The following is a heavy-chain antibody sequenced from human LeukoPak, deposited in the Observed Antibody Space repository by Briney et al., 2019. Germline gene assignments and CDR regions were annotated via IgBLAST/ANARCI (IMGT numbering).Heavy chain of an antibody. CDR3: ARDKDTPMVY. D-gene: IGHD5-18*01. CDR2: INTNTGNP. V-gene: IGHV7-4-1*01. Sequence: GASVKVSCKASGYTFTSYGISWVRQAPGQGLEWMGWINTNTGNPTYAQGFTGRFVFSLDTSVSTAYLQIGGLKAEDTAVYYCARDKDTPMVYWGQGTLVTVSS. CDR1: GYTFTSYG. J-gene: IGHJ4*02.